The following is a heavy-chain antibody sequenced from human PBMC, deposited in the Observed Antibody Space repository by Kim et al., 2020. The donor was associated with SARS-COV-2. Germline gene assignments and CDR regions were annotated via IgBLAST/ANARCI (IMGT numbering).Heavy chain of an antibody. V-gene: IGHV3-21*01. CDR1: GFTFSSYS. D-gene: IGHD5-12*01. CDR3: ARWSSGYDAFDI. Sequence: GSLRLSCAASGFTFSSYSMNWVRQAPGKGLEWVSSISSSSSYIYYADSVKGRFTISRDNAKNSLYLQMNSLRAEDTAVYYCARWSSGYDAFDIWGQGTMVTVSS. CDR2: ISSSSSYI. J-gene: IGHJ3*02.